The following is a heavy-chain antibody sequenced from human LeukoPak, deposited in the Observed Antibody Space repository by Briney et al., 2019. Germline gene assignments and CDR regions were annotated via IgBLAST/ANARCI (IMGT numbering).Heavy chain of an antibody. Sequence: GGSLRLSCAASGFTFSSYGMHWVRQAPGKGLEWVAVISYDGSNKYYADSVKGRFTISRDNSKNTLYLQMNSLRAEDTAVYYYATPRIGDAFDIWGQGTMVTVSS. V-gene: IGHV3-30*03. CDR3: ATPRIGDAFDI. J-gene: IGHJ3*02. CDR2: ISYDGSNK. D-gene: IGHD2-15*01. CDR1: GFTFSSYG.